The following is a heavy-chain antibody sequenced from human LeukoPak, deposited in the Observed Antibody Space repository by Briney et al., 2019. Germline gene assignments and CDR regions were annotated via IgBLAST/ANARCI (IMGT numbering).Heavy chain of an antibody. J-gene: IGHJ6*03. V-gene: IGHV3-30*02. CDR3: ARDHPYGDYVDLYYYYYMDV. CDR1: GFTFSSYG. CDR2: IRYDGSNK. D-gene: IGHD4-17*01. Sequence: GGSLRLSCAASGFTFSSYGMHWVRQAPGKGLEWVAFIRYDGSNKYFADSLKGRFTISRDNSKNTLYLQMNSLRAEDTAVYYCARDHPYGDYVDLYYYYYMDVWGKGTTVTVSS.